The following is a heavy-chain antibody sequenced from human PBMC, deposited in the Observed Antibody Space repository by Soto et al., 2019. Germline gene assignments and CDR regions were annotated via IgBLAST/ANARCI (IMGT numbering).Heavy chain of an antibody. CDR3: ATDRRRAYSSSSDYYYGMDV. Sequence: ASVKVSCKVSGYTLTELSMHWVRQAPGKGLEWMGGFDPEDGETIYAQKFQGRVTMTEDTSTDTAYMELSSLRSEDTAVYYCATDRRRAYSSSSDYYYGMDVWGQGTTVTVSS. J-gene: IGHJ6*02. CDR1: GYTLTELS. CDR2: FDPEDGET. D-gene: IGHD6-6*01. V-gene: IGHV1-24*01.